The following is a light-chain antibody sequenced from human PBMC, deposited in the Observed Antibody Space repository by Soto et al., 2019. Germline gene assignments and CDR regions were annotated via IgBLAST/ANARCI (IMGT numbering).Light chain of an antibody. Sequence: DIQMTQSHSTLSASVGDRVTITCRASQSISNWLAWYQQKPGKAPKLLIYDPSSLEGGVPSRFSGSGSGTEFTLTLSSLQPDDFATYYCQQYYSYWTFGQGTKVEIK. J-gene: IGKJ1*01. CDR1: QSISNW. V-gene: IGKV1-5*01. CDR2: DPS. CDR3: QQYYSYWT.